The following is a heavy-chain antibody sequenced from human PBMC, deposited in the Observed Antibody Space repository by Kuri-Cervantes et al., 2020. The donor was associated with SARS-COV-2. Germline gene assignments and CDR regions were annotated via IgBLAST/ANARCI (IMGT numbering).Heavy chain of an antibody. Sequence: GGSLRLSCKASGDTFNNYAINWVRQAPGQGLEWMGRIIPILGIANYAQKFQGRVTITADKSTSTAYMELSSLRSEDTAGYYCARFQLGEGFDPWGQGTLVTVSS. D-gene: IGHD6-6*01. V-gene: IGHV1-69*04. CDR2: IIPILGIA. CDR1: GDTFNNYA. J-gene: IGHJ5*02. CDR3: ARFQLGEGFDP.